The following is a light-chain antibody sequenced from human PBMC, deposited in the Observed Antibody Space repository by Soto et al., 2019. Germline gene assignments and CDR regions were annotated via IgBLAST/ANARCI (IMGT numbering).Light chain of an antibody. CDR3: QQYDNLPT. Sequence: IQVTQSRSSLSASVGDRVTITCQASQDISNYLNWYQQKPGKAPKLLIYDASNLETGVPSRFSGSGSGTDFTFTISSLQPEDIATYYCQQYDNLPTFGGGTKVDIK. J-gene: IGKJ4*01. V-gene: IGKV1-33*01. CDR1: QDISNY. CDR2: DAS.